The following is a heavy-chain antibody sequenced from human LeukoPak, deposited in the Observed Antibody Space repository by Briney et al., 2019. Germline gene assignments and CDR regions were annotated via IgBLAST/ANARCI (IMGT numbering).Heavy chain of an antibody. CDR2: ISAYNGNT. Sequence: ASVKVSCKASGYTFTSYGISWVRQAPGQGLEWMGWISAYNGNTNYAQKLQGRVTMTTDTSTSTAYMELRSLRSDDTAVYYCAREEPPLYGSKYGCFDYWGQGTLVTVSS. D-gene: IGHD4-17*01. V-gene: IGHV1-18*01. CDR3: AREEPPLYGSKYGCFDY. J-gene: IGHJ4*02. CDR1: GYTFTSYG.